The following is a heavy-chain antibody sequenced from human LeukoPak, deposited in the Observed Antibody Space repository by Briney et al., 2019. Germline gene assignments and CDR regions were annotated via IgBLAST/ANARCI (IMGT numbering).Heavy chain of an antibody. CDR2: ISSTSYTI. J-gene: IGHJ4*02. Sequence: GGSLRLSCAASGFTFSSYSMNWVRQAPGKGLQWVSYISSTSYTIYYADSVKGRFTISRDNAKNSLYLQMNSLRAEDTAVYYCARAGGSTVSHSDYWGQGTLVTVSS. CDR3: ARAGGSTVSHSDY. D-gene: IGHD4-17*01. CDR1: GFTFSSYS. V-gene: IGHV3-48*01.